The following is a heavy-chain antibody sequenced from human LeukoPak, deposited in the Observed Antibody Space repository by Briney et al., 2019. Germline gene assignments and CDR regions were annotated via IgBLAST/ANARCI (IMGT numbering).Heavy chain of an antibody. CDR3: ATDSVGVVPAAPARSGAADY. J-gene: IGHJ4*02. V-gene: IGHV1-46*01. Sequence: GASVKVSCKASGYTFTSYYMHWVRQAPGQGLEWMGIINPSGGSTSYAQKFQGRVTMTRDTSTSTVYMELSSLRSEDTAVYYCATDSVGVVPAAPARSGAADYWGQGTLVTVSS. CDR2: INPSGGST. CDR1: GYTFTSYY. D-gene: IGHD2-2*01.